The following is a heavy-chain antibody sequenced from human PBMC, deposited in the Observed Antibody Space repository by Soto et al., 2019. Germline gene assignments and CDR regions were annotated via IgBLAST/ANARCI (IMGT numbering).Heavy chain of an antibody. CDR1: GFTSGNYW. J-gene: IGHJ4*02. V-gene: IGHV3-7*02. CDR2: IKQDGSEK. CDR3: AKSLVQFYDYVWGSTNFDC. D-gene: IGHD3-16*01. Sequence: EVQLVESGGGLVQPGGSLRLSCAASGFTSGNYWMSWVRQAPGKGLEWVANIKQDGSEKFYMDSVKGRFTISRDNAKNSLYLQMNSLRAEDTAVYYCAKSLVQFYDYVWGSTNFDCWGQGTLVTVSS.